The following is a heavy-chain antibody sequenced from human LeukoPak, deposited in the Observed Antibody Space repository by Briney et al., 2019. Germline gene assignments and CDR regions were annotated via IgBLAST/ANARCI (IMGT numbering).Heavy chain of an antibody. CDR3: AKYLRAARRIFDY. D-gene: IGHD2-2*01. V-gene: IGHV3-15*05. Sequence: GGSLRLSCAASGFSFSNAWMRWVRQAPGMGLEWVGHIKSKTDGGTTDYAAPVKGRFTISRDNSRNTLYLQMNGLRAEDTAIYYCAKYLRAARRIFDYWGQGTLVTVSS. CDR2: IKSKTDGGTT. CDR1: GFSFSNAW. J-gene: IGHJ4*02.